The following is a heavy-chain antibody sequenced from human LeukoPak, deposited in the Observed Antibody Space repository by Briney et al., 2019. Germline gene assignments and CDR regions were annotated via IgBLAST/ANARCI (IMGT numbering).Heavy chain of an antibody. Sequence: GGSLRLSCAASGFAFGSHWMHWVRQAPGKGLVWVARIESDASNTRYADSVKGRFTISRDNANKTLYLQMNSLRAEDTAVYYCTRDGSGSRIPFDYWGQGTLVIVSS. J-gene: IGHJ4*02. CDR2: IESDASNT. CDR3: TRDGSGSRIPFDY. CDR1: GFAFGSHW. D-gene: IGHD1-26*01. V-gene: IGHV3-74*01.